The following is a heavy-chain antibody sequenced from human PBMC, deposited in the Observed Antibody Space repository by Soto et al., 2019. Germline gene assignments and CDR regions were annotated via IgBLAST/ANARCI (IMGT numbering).Heavy chain of an antibody. D-gene: IGHD2-21*02. CDR2: ISAYNGNT. J-gene: IGHJ4*02. V-gene: IGHV1-18*01. CDR1: GYTFTSYG. Sequence: RASVKVSCKASGYTFTSYGISWVRQAPGQGLEWMGWISAYNGNTNYAQKLQGRVTMTTDTSTSTAYMELRSLRSDDQAVYYSASTYYNPSLKSRVTISVDTSKNQFSLKLSSVTAADTAVYYCARVRTINYYYGSGSYYNDPPSPAFDYWGQGTLVTVSS. CDR3: ASTYYNPSLKSRVTISVDTSKNQFSLKLSSVTAADTAVYYCARVRTINYYYGSGSYYNDPPSPAFDY.